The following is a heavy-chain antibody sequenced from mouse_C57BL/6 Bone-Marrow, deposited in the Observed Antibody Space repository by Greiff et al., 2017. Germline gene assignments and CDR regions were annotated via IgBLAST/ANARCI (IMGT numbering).Heavy chain of an antibody. CDR2: INPNNGGT. D-gene: IGHD1-1*01. CDR1: GYTFTDYN. J-gene: IGHJ1*03. V-gene: IGHV1-18*01. CDR3: ARSSYDYGSSYWYFDV. Sequence: EVQLQQSGPELVKPGASVKIPCKASGYTFTDYNMDWVKQSHGKSLEWIGDINPNNGGTIYNQKFKGKATLTVDKSSSTAYMQLRSLTSEDTAVYYCARSSYDYGSSYWYFDVWGTGTTVTVSS.